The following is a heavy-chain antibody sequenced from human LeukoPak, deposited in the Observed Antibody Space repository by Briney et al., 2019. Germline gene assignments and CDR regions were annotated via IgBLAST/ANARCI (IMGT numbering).Heavy chain of an antibody. V-gene: IGHV3-21*01. CDR1: GFTFRVYS. J-gene: IGHJ6*02. CDR2: ISSTTYT. CDR3: ARDGSGWSRDV. D-gene: IGHD6-19*01. Sequence: PGGSLRLSCAASGFTFRVYSMSWIRQAPEKGLEWVSSISSTTYTYYADSVKGRFTISRDNSKNSLYLQMNSLTAEDTALYYCARDGSGWSRDVWGQGTTVTVSS.